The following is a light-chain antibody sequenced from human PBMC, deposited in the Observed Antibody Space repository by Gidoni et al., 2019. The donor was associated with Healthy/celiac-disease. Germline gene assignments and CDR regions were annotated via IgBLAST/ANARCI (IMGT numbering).Light chain of an antibody. J-gene: IGKJ3*01. Sequence: EIVLPQSPATLSLSPGERATLSCRASQSVSRYLAWYQQKPAQAPRLLIYDASNRATGIPARFSGSGSGTDFTLTISSLEPEDFAVYYCQQRSNWGFTFGPGTKVDIK. CDR2: DAS. V-gene: IGKV3-11*01. CDR3: QQRSNWGFT. CDR1: QSVSRY.